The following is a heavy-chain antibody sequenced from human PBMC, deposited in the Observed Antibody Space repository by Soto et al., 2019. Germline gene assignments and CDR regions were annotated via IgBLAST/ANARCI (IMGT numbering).Heavy chain of an antibody. CDR1: GFTFSSYG. CDR3: ARAYSSSWNDFDY. D-gene: IGHD6-13*01. CDR2: ISYDGSNK. Sequence: PGGSLRLSCAASGFTFSSYGMHWFRQAPGKGLEWVAVISYDGSNKYYADSVKGRFTISRDNSKNTLYLQMNSLRAEDTAVCYCARAYSSSWNDFDYWGQGTLVTVSS. J-gene: IGHJ4*02. V-gene: IGHV3-30*03.